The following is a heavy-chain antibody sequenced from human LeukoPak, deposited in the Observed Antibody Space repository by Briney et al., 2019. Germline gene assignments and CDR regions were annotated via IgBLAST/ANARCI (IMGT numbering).Heavy chain of an antibody. V-gene: IGHV4-30-4*08. CDR1: GGSISSGDYY. CDR3: ARVSDVLRFLEWAYVDY. J-gene: IGHJ4*02. Sequence: SSETLSLTCTVSGGSISSGDYYWSWIRQPPGKGLEWIGYIYYSGSTYYNPSLKSRVTISVDTSKNQLSLKLSSVTAADTAVYYCARVSDVLRFLEWAYVDYWGQGTLVTVSS. D-gene: IGHD3-3*01. CDR2: IYYSGST.